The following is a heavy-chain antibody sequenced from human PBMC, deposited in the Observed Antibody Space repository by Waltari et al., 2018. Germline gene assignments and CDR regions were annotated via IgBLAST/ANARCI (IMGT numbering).Heavy chain of an antibody. Sequence: QVQLVQSGAEVKKPESSVKVSCQVSGGSFSTYAINWVRQAPGQGLEWMGRNRTILNITQYAQKFQGRVTLTADTSTRVAYMELNSLTSEDTAVYFCSRGPQAAGNQLDPWGQGTLVTVSS. J-gene: IGHJ5*02. V-gene: IGHV1-69*04. CDR2: NRTILNIT. CDR1: GGSFSTYA. CDR3: SRGPQAAGNQLDP.